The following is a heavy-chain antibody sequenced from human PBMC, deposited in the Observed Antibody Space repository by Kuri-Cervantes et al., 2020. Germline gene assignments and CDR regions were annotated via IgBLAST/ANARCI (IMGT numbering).Heavy chain of an antibody. Sequence: ETLSLTCTVSGGSISSSSYYWGWIRQPPGKGLEWVSSVAGGDGPTYTTFYTDSVKGRFTISRDNSKNTLYLQMNSLRAEDTAIYYCAKDGQWFGGSKANFDYWGQGTLVTVSS. CDR3: AKDGQWFGGSKANFDY. CDR2: VAGGDGPT. CDR1: GGSISSSSYY. J-gene: IGHJ4*02. V-gene: IGHV3-23*01. D-gene: IGHD2-15*01.